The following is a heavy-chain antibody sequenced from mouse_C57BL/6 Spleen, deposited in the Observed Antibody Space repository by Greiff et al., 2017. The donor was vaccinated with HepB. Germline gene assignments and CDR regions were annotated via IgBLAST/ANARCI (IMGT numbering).Heavy chain of an antibody. CDR3: ARSGDYDGGAWFAY. J-gene: IGHJ3*01. CDR1: GYTFTSYW. CDR2: IDPSDSYT. V-gene: IGHV1-69*01. D-gene: IGHD2-4*01. Sequence: QVHVKQPGAELVMPGASVKLSCKASGYTFTSYWMHWVKQRPGQGLEWIGEIDPSDSYTNYNQKFKGKSTLTVDKSSSTAYMQLSSLTSEDSAVYYCARSGDYDGGAWFAYWGQGTLVTVSA.